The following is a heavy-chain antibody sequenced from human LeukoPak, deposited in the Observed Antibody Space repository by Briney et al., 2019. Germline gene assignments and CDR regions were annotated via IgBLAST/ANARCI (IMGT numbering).Heavy chain of an antibody. CDR2: LSGSGITT. Sequence: GGSLRLSCAASGFTFSNSAMSWVRQAPGKGLEWVSTLSGSGITTYYADSVKGRFTISRDNSKNTLYLQMNSLRAEDTAVYYCARSIPAGNRRWGQGTLVTVSS. CDR3: ARSIPAGNRR. D-gene: IGHD2-2*01. V-gene: IGHV3-23*01. J-gene: IGHJ4*02. CDR1: GFTFSNSA.